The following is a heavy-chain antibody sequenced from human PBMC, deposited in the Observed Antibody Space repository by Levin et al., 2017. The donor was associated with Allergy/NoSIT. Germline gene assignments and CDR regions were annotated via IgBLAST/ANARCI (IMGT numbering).Heavy chain of an antibody. V-gene: IGHV3-23*01. CDR1: GFAFNTFA. Sequence: GGSLRLSCSASGFAFNTFAMNWVRQAPGQGLEWVSSVSDGGDYTFYTDSVKGRFTISRDNSKNTVYLQMNSLRAEDTALYFCAKDDGAAYYSFDCWGQGTLVTVSA. CDR2: VSDGGDYT. CDR3: AKDDGAAYYSFDC. D-gene: IGHD1-26*01. J-gene: IGHJ4*02.